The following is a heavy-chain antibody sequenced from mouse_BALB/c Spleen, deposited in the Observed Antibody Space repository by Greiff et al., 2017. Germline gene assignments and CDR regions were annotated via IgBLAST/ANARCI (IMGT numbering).Heavy chain of an antibody. CDR2: FYPGSGSI. Sequence: VQLQQSGAELVKPGASVKLSCKASRYTFTEYIIHWVKQRSGQGLEWIGWFYPGSGSIKYNEKFKDKATLTADKSSSTVYMELSRLTSEDSAVYFCARHEAHYGNYYYAMDYWGRGTSVTVSS. D-gene: IGHD2-1*01. CDR3: ARHEAHYGNYYYAMDY. J-gene: IGHJ4*01. V-gene: IGHV1-62-2*01. CDR1: RYTFTEYI.